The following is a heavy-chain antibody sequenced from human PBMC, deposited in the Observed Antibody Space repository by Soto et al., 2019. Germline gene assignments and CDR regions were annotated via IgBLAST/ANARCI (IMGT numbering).Heavy chain of an antibody. V-gene: IGHV4-31*03. CDR3: AREGSSSWDDAFDI. CDR2: IYYSGST. Sequence: SETLSLTYTVSGGSISSGGYYWSWIRQHPGKGLEWIGYIYYSGSTYYNPSLKSRVTISVDTSKNQFSLKLSSVTAADTAVYYCAREGSSSWDDAFDIWGQGTMVTVSS. CDR1: GGSISSGGYY. J-gene: IGHJ3*02. D-gene: IGHD6-13*01.